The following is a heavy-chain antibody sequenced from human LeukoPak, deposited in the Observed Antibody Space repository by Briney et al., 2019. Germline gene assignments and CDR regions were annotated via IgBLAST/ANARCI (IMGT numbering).Heavy chain of an antibody. CDR3: ARGSWPSYYDSSGYKSDDAFDI. CDR2: INWNGGST. Sequence: PGGSLRLSCAASGFTFDDYGMSWVRQAPGKGLEWVSGINWNGGSTGYADSVKGRFTISRDNAKNSLYLQMNSLRAEDTALYHCARGSWPSYYDSSGYKSDDAFDIWGQGTMVTVSS. J-gene: IGHJ3*02. CDR1: GFTFDDYG. D-gene: IGHD3-22*01. V-gene: IGHV3-20*01.